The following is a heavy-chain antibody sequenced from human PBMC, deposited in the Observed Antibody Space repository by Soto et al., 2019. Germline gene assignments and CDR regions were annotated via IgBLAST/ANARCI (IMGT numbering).Heavy chain of an antibody. Sequence: QITLKESGPTLVKPTQTLTLTCTFSGFSLTTNGVGVGWIRQPPGKALEWLALIYWSDDKTYSPSLKSRLTISKDTSKNHVVPTTTNMAPFDSATYFCARRPKVGGVFMSSRGYGFCPWRQGTLVTASS. V-gene: IGHV2-5*01. CDR3: ARRPKVGGVFMSSRGYGFCP. CDR2: IYWSDDK. J-gene: IGHJ5*02. CDR1: GFSLTTNGVG. D-gene: IGHD3-10*01.